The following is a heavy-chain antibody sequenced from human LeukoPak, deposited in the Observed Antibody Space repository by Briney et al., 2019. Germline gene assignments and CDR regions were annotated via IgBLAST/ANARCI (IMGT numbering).Heavy chain of an antibody. J-gene: IGHJ4*02. CDR3: ANRGHIYGDFDY. CDR2: MNPNSDNT. Sequence: ASVKVSCKASGYTFTSYDINWVRQATGQGLEWMGWMNPNSDNTGYAQKFQARVTMTRNTSISTAYMELSNLRSEDTAVYYCANRGHIYGDFDYGGKGTLVTVSS. CDR1: GYTFTSYD. D-gene: IGHD5-18*01. V-gene: IGHV1-8*01.